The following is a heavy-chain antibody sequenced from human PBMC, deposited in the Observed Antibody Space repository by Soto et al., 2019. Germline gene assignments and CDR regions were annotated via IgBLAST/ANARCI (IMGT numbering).Heavy chain of an antibody. CDR2: IDPSDSYT. V-gene: IGHV5-10-1*01. CDR1: GYSFTSYW. D-gene: IGHD3-22*01. Sequence: LKISCKGSGYSFTSYWISWGRQMPGKGLEWMGRIDPSDSYTNYSPSFQGHVTISADKSISTAYLQWSSLKASDTAMYYCARHRDYYDSSGYPDYWGQGTLVTVSS. CDR3: ARHRDYYDSSGYPDY. J-gene: IGHJ4*02.